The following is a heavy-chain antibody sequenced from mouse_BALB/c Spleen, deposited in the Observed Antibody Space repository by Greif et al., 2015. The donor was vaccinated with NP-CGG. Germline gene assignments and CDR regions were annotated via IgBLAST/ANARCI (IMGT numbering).Heavy chain of an antibody. CDR1: GYTFSSYW. J-gene: IGHJ2*01. Sequence: QVHVKQSGAELMKPGASVKISCKATGYTFSSYWIEWVKQRPGHGLEWIGEILPGSGSTNYNEKFKGKATFTADTSSNTAYMQLSSLTSEDSAVYYCARDGHGSIFDYWGQGTTLTVSS. CDR3: ARDGHGSIFDY. CDR2: ILPGSGST. D-gene: IGHD3-1*01. V-gene: IGHV1-9*01.